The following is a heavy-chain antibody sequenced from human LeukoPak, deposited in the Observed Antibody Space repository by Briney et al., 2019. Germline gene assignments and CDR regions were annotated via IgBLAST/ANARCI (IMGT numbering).Heavy chain of an antibody. D-gene: IGHD6-13*01. J-gene: IGHJ4*02. CDR2: ISSRSTTI. CDR3: ARDLEAANTYYFDY. V-gene: IGHV3-48*02. CDR1: GFTFSTYS. Sequence: GGSLRLSCAASGFTFSTYSMNWVRQAPGKGLEWVSYISSRSTTIYYADSVKGRFTTSRDNAKNSLYLQMNSLRDEDTAVYYCARDLEAANTYYFDYWGQGTMVTVSS.